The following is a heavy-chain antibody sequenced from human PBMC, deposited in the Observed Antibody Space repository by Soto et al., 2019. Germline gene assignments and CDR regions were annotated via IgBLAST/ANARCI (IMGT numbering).Heavy chain of an antibody. CDR1: GFTFGDYA. J-gene: IGHJ6*02. D-gene: IGHD3-16*01. V-gene: IGHV3-49*04. CDR2: IRSKAYGGTT. CDR3: TRDSIYDYVWGSYLGDLNYYYYYGMDV. Sequence: GGSLRLSCTASGFTFGDYAMSWVRQAPGKGLEWVGFIRSKAYGGTTEYAASVKGRFTISRDDSKSIAYLQMNSLKTEDTAVYYCTRDSIYDYVWGSYLGDLNYYYYYGMDVWGQGTTVTVSS.